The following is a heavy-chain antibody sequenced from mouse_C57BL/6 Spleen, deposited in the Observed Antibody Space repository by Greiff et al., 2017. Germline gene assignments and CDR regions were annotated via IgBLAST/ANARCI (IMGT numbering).Heavy chain of an antibody. CDR3: TRVNTGYFDV. J-gene: IGHJ1*03. CDR1: GYTFTDYE. Sequence: VQVVESGAELVRPGASVTLSCKASGYTFTDYEMHWVKQTPVHGLEWIGAIDPETGGTAYNQKFKGKAILTADKSSSTAYMELRSLTSEDSAVYYCTRVNTGYFDVWGTGTTVTVSS. V-gene: IGHV1-15*01. CDR2: IDPETGGT.